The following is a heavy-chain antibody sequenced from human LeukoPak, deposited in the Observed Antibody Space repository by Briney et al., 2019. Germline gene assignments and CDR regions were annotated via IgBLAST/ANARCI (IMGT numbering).Heavy chain of an antibody. J-gene: IGHJ4*02. V-gene: IGHV3-23*01. CDR3: AKAKGAYCSGGSCYFDY. CDR2: ISGSGGST. D-gene: IGHD2-15*01. Sequence: PGGSLRLSCAASGFTFSSYAMSWVRQAPGKGLEWVSAISGSGGSTYYADSVKGRFTISRDNSKNTLYLQMNSLRAEDTAVYYRAKAKGAYCSGGSCYFDYWGQGTLVTVSS. CDR1: GFTFSSYA.